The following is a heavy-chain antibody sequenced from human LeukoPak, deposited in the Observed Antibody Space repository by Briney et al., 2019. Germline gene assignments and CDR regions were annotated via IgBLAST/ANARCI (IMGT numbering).Heavy chain of an antibody. Sequence: SETLSLTCTVSGGSITSGDYYWSWLRQPAGKGLEWIGGIDHSGNTHYNPSLKNRVTISVDTSKNEFSLKLSSVTATDTAVYYCARVPHSVEGSMKAVFIHYFDYWGQGGLVTVSS. CDR2: IDHSGNT. CDR3: ARVPHSVEGSMKAVFIHYFDY. J-gene: IGHJ4*02. V-gene: IGHV4-39*07. CDR1: GGSITSGDYY. D-gene: IGHD3-22*01.